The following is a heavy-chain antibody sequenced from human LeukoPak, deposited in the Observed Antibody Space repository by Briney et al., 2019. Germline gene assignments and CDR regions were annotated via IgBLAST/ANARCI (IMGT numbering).Heavy chain of an antibody. CDR3: ARDQSPHSSSWYVVQNWFDP. J-gene: IGHJ5*02. CDR2: TYYRSKWYN. D-gene: IGHD6-13*01. CDR1: GDSVSSNSAA. V-gene: IGHV6-1*01. Sequence: SHTLSLTCAISGDSVSSNSAAWNWIRQSPSRGLEWLGRTYYRSKWYNDYAVSVKSRITINPDTSKNQFSLQLNSVTPEDTAVYYCARDQSPHSSSWYVVQNWFDPWGQGTLVTVSS.